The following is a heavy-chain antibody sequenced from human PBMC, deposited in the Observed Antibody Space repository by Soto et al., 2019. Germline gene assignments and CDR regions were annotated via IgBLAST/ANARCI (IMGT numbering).Heavy chain of an antibody. V-gene: IGHV3-30*14. CDR1: GFTFNSYA. CDR3: ARDPEPDDFWSGYSAFDI. J-gene: IGHJ3*02. CDR2: ISYDGSNK. D-gene: IGHD3-3*01. Sequence: PGGSLRLSCAASGFTFNSYAMHWVRQAPGKGLEWVAVISYDGSNKYYADSVKGRFTISRDNSKNTLYLQMNSLRAEDTAVYYCARDPEPDDFWSGYSAFDIWGQGTMVTVSS.